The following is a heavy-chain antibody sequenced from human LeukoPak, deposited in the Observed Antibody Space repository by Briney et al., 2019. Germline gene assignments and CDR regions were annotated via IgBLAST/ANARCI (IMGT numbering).Heavy chain of an antibody. V-gene: IGHV1-18*01. J-gene: IGHJ4*02. D-gene: IGHD1-1*01. CDR2: ISANDGKT. CDR3: ARELHVERDDY. Sequence: GASVKVSCKASGFVFTSYGFTRVRQAPGQGLEWMGWISANDGKTHYSEKHQGRVSMSTDTVTSTAYMELRSLRSDDTAVYYCARELHVERDDYWGQGTLVTVSS. CDR1: GFVFTSYG.